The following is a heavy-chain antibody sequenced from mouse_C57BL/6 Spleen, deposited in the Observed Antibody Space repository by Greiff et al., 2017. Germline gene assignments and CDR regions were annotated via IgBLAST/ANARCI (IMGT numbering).Heavy chain of an antibody. Sequence: QVQLQQSGPELVKPGASVKLSCKASGYTFTSYDINWVKQRPGQGLEWIGWISPRDGSTKYNEKFKGKATLTVDTSSSTAYMELHSLTSEDSAVYFCARDDYLAWFAYWGQGTLVTVSA. V-gene: IGHV1-85*01. CDR2: ISPRDGST. J-gene: IGHJ3*01. D-gene: IGHD2-4*01. CDR1: GYTFTSYD. CDR3: ARDDYLAWFAY.